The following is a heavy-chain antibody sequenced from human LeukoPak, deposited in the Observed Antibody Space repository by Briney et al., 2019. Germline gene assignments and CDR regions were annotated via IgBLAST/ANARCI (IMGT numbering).Heavy chain of an antibody. Sequence: VASPRLSCAASGFTFSSYAMSWVRQAPGKGLEWVSAISGSGGSTYYADSVKGRFTISRDNSKNTLYLQMNSLRAEDTAVYYCAKDLCSSTSCSYYFDYWGQGTLVTVSS. CDR3: AKDLCSSTSCSYYFDY. D-gene: IGHD2-2*01. J-gene: IGHJ4*02. CDR1: GFTFSSYA. CDR2: ISGSGGST. V-gene: IGHV3-23*01.